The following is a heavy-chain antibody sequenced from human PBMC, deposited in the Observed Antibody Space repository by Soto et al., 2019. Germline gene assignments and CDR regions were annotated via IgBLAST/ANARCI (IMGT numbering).Heavy chain of an antibody. Sequence: ASPHGSCQSSGYTFPRYGISWVRQARGQVRDWRGWISAYNGNTNYAQKLQGRVTMTTDTSTSTAYMELSSLRSEDTAVYYCAREHPGEDEAYYYGMDVWGQGTTVTGSS. CDR3: AREHPGEDEAYYYGMDV. CDR2: ISAYNGNT. D-gene: IGHD3-10*01. J-gene: IGHJ6*02. CDR1: GYTFPRYG. V-gene: IGHV1-18*04.